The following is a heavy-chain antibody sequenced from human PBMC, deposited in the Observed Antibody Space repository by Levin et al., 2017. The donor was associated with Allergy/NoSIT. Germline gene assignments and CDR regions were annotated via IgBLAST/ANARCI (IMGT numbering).Heavy chain of an antibody. CDR1: GFTFSTYW. CDR3: ATERTTVTFDY. Sequence: GGSLRLSCAASGFTFSTYWMTWVRQAPGKGLEWVANIKQDGSEKFYVDSVRGRFTISRDNARNSLYLQMNSLRAEDTAVYYCATERTTVTFDYWGQGTLVTVSS. J-gene: IGHJ4*02. D-gene: IGHD4-11*01. CDR2: IKQDGSEK. V-gene: IGHV3-7*01.